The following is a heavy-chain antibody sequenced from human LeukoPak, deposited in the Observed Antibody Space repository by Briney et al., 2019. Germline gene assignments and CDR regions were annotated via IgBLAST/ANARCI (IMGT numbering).Heavy chain of an antibody. Sequence: GESLKISCKASGDRFTSDWIACVRQLPGKSLQWMGSIYPGDSDTRYSPSFQGQVTISADKSISTAYLQWSSLKASDTAIYYCARHPFDWGQGTLVTVSS. CDR3: ARHPFD. CDR1: GDRFTSDW. J-gene: IGHJ4*02. CDR2: IYPGDSDT. V-gene: IGHV5-51*01.